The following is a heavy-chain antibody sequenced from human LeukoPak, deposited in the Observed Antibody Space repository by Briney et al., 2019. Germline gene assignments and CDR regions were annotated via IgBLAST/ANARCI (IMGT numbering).Heavy chain of an antibody. CDR3: ASATSSGYYGGYYFDY. Sequence: GGSLRLSCAASGFTVSSNYMSWVRQAPGEGLEWVSVIYSGGTTYYADSVKGRFTISRHNSKNTLYLQMNSLRAEDTAVYYCASATSSGYYGGYYFDYWGQGTLVTVSS. J-gene: IGHJ4*02. CDR1: GFTVSSNY. CDR2: IYSGGTT. V-gene: IGHV3-53*04. D-gene: IGHD3-22*01.